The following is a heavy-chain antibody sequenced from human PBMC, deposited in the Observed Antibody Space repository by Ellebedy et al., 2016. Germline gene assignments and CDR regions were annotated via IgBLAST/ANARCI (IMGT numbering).Heavy chain of an antibody. CDR1: GFTFSDYY. D-gene: IGHD5-12*01. Sequence: GGSLRLSCAASGFTFSDYYMSWIRQAPGKGLEWVSSISSSSSYIYYADSVKGRFTISRDNAKNSLYLQMNSLRAEDTAVYYCAREATTGGMDVWGQGTTVTVSS. V-gene: IGHV3-11*06. CDR3: AREATTGGMDV. CDR2: ISSSSSYI. J-gene: IGHJ6*02.